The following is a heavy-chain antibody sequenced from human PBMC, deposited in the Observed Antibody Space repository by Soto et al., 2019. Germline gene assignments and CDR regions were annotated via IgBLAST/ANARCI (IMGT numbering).Heavy chain of an antibody. J-gene: IGHJ4*02. CDR2: IDPSDSYT. Sequence: GESLKISCKGSGYSFTSYWISWVRQMPGKGLEWMGRIDPSDSYTNYSPSFQGHVTISADKSISTAYLQGSSLKASDTAMYYCARHKKIFGVVMNFDYWGQGTLVTVSS. D-gene: IGHD3-3*01. V-gene: IGHV5-10-1*01. CDR1: GYSFTSYW. CDR3: ARHKKIFGVVMNFDY.